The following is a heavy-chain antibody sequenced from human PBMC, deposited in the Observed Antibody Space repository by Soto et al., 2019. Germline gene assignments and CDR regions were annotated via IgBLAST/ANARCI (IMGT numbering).Heavy chain of an antibody. CDR1: GGTFSSYA. Sequence: SVKVSCKASGGTFSSYAISWVRQAPGQGLEWMGGIIPIFGTANYAQKFQGRVTITADESTSTAYMELSSLRSEDTAVYYCARGYSSGWYFDYWGQGTLVTVSS. CDR3: ARGYSSGWYFDY. CDR2: IIPIFGTA. V-gene: IGHV1-69*13. J-gene: IGHJ4*02. D-gene: IGHD6-19*01.